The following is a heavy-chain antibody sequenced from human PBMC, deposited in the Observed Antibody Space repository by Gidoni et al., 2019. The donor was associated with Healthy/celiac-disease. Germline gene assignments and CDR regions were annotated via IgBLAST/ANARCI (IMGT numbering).Heavy chain of an antibody. CDR2: ISAYHGNT. CDR3: ARWFEAVAGNYCFDP. CDR1: GYNLTSYG. Sequence: QVQLVQSGAEVKKPGAAVKVSCKASGYNLTSYGISWVRQAPGQGLEWMRWISAYHGNTNYAQKLQGRVTLTTDTSTSTAYMELRSLRSDDTAVYYCARWFEAVAGNYCFDPWGQGTLVTVSS. V-gene: IGHV1-18*01. J-gene: IGHJ5*02. D-gene: IGHD6-19*01.